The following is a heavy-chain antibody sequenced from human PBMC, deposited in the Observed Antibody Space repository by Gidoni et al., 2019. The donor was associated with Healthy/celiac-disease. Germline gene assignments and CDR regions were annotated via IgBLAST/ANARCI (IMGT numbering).Heavy chain of an antibody. V-gene: IGHV3-23*01. D-gene: IGHD3-22*01. CDR3: AKSLHYYDSSGSVIDY. CDR2: ISGSGGST. CDR1: GFPFSSYA. J-gene: IGHJ4*02. Sequence: EVQLLESGGGLVQPGGSLRLSCAASGFPFSSYAMSWVRQAPGKGLEWVAAISGSGGSTYYADSVKGRFTISRDNSKNTLYLQMNSLRAEDTAVYYGAKSLHYYDSSGSVIDYWGQGTLVTVSS.